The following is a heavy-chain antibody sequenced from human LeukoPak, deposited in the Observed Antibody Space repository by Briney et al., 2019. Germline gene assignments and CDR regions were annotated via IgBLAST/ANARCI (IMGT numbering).Heavy chain of an antibody. V-gene: IGHV4-34*01. CDR3: ARVGRGDIVVVPASPFDY. Sequence: SETLSLTCAVYGGSFSGYYWSWIRQPPGKGLEWIGEINHSGSTNYNPSLKSRVTISVDTSKNQFSLKLSSVTAADTAVYYCARVGRGDIVVVPASPFDYWGQGTLVTVSS. D-gene: IGHD2-2*01. CDR1: GGSFSGYY. J-gene: IGHJ4*02. CDR2: INHSGST.